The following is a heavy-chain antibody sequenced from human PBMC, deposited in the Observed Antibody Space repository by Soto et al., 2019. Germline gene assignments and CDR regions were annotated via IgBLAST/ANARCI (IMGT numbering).Heavy chain of an antibody. CDR2: FFNGGNT. CDR3: ARGYGRNFDY. Sequence: PSETLSLTCTVSGGSISSGGYYWSWIRQHPGKGLEWIGSFFNGGNTYYNPSLKSRVTISVDTSKNQFSLKLSSVTAADTAVYYCARGYGRNFDYWGQGTLVTVSS. CDR1: GGSISSGGYY. V-gene: IGHV4-39*07. D-gene: IGHD5-18*01. J-gene: IGHJ4*02.